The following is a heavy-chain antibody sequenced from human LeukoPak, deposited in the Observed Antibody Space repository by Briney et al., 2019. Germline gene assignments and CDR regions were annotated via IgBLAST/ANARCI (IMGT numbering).Heavy chain of an antibody. D-gene: IGHD3-3*01. CDR3: ARDRKIQYYDFWSGYNWFDP. V-gene: IGHV1-69*13. CDR2: IIPIFGTA. J-gene: IGHJ5*02. CDR1: GGTFSSYA. Sequence: SVKVSCKASGGTFSSYAISWVRQAPGQGLEWMGGIIPIFGTANYAQKFQGRVTIPADESTSTAYMELSSLRSEDTAVYYCARDRKIQYYDFWSGYNWFDPWGQGTLVTVSS.